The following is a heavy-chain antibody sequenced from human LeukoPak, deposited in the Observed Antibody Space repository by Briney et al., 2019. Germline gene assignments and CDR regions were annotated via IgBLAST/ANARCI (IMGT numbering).Heavy chain of an antibody. J-gene: IGHJ4*02. D-gene: IGHD3-10*01. CDR2: INHSGST. CDR1: GESFSDNY. V-gene: IGHV4-34*01. Sequence: SETLSLTCAVYGESFSDNYWNRIRQPPGKGLEWIGEINHSGSTNYNPSLKSRVTISVDTSKNQFSLKLSSVTAADTAVYYCARIEPGRLGFDYWGQGTLVTVSS. CDR3: ARIEPGRLGFDY.